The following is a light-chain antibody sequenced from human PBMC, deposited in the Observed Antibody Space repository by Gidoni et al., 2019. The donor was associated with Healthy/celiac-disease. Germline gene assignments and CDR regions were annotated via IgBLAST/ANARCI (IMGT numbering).Light chain of an antibody. CDR3: HQYYNWSPFT. J-gene: IGKJ2*01. V-gene: IGKV3-15*01. CDR1: QSVSSS. Sequence: EIVITQSPATLSVSPGERATLSCRASQSVSSSLACYQQNPGQAPTLLIYGASTRATGIPARFSGSGSGTAFTLTISSLQSEDFAAYYCHQYYNWSPFTFXQXTKLEIK. CDR2: GAS.